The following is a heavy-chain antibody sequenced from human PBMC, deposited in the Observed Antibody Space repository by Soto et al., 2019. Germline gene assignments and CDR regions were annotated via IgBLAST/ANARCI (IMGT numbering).Heavy chain of an antibody. V-gene: IGHV5-51*01. Sequence: GESLKISCMGSGYSFTSYWIGWVRQMPGKGLEWMGIIYPGDSDTRYSPSFQGQVTISADKSISTAYLQWSSLKASDTAMYYCARPGSSGWYADWYYFDYWGQGTLVTVSS. CDR1: GYSFTSYW. J-gene: IGHJ4*02. CDR3: ARPGSSGWYADWYYFDY. CDR2: IYPGDSDT. D-gene: IGHD6-19*01.